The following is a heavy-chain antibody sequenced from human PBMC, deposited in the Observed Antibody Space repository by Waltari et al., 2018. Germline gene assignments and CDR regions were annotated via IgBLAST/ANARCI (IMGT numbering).Heavy chain of an antibody. CDR3: GSGGGGRFDY. V-gene: IGHV1-69*12. CDR2: FCPILGKA. Sequence: QVQLVQSGAEVKKPGSSVKVSCKASGGTFSSHAISWVRQAPGQGLEWRGGFCPILGKANYARRFQGRVAFTAEETTGTAYMGLGSLRPEDTAVYYCGSGGGGRFDYWGQGTLVTVSS. J-gene: IGHJ4*02. CDR1: GGTFSSHA. D-gene: IGHD3-16*01.